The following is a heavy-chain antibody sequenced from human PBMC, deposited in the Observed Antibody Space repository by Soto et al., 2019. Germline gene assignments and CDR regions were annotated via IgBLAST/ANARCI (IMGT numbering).Heavy chain of an antibody. J-gene: IGHJ6*03. CDR3: ARTAARPVYYYYYMDV. V-gene: IGHV1-69*02. CDR2: IIPILGIA. D-gene: IGHD6-6*01. CDR1: GGTFSSYT. Sequence: QVQLVQSGAEVKKPGSSVKVSCKASGGTFSSYTISWVRQAPGQGLEWMGRIIPILGIANYAQKFQGRVTITADKPTSTAYMELSSLRSEDTAVYYCARTAARPVYYYYYMDVWGKGTTVTVSS.